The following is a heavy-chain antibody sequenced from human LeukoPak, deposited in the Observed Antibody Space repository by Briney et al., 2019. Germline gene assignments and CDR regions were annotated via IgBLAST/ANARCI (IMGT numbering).Heavy chain of an antibody. CDR1: GFTFSSYW. J-gene: IGHJ6*03. Sequence: GGSLRLSCAASGFTFSSYWMHWVRQAPGKGLVWVSRINTDGSSTSYADSVKGRFTISRDNAKNTLYLQMNSLRADDTAVYYCARASGSSSGGWVYYYYMDVWGKGTTVTASS. D-gene: IGHD6-6*01. V-gene: IGHV3-74*01. CDR2: INTDGSST. CDR3: ARASGSSSGGWVYYYYMDV.